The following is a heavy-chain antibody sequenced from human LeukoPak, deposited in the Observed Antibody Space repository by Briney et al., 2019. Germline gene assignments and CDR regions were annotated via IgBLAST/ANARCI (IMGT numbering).Heavy chain of an antibody. CDR3: ARSYRGARELRNFDY. D-gene: IGHD1-26*01. J-gene: IGHJ4*02. CDR1: GGSISSSGYC. CDR2: IYYTGST. V-gene: IGHV4-39*01. Sequence: SETLSLTCTVSGGSISSSGYCWGWIRQPPGKGLEWVANIYYTGSTYYNPSLNSRVTISVDTSKNQFSLKLSSVTAADTAVYYCARSYRGARELRNFDYWGQGTLVTVSS.